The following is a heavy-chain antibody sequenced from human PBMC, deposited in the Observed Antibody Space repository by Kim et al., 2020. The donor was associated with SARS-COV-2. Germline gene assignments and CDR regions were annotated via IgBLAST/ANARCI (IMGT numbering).Heavy chain of an antibody. D-gene: IGHD5-12*01. J-gene: IGHJ3*02. V-gene: IGHV1-8*01. CDR2: MNPNSGNT. CDR3: ARGLAGYSGRRRTVRAFDI. CDR1: GYTFTSYD. Sequence: ASVKVSCKASGYTFTSYDINWVRQATGQGLEWMGWMNPNSGNTGYAQKFQGRVTMTRNTSISTAYMELSSLRSEDTAVYYCARGLAGYSGRRRTVRAFDIWGQGTMVTVSS.